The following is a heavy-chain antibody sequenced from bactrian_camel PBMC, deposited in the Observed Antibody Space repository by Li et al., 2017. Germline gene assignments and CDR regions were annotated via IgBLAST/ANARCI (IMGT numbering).Heavy chain of an antibody. CDR3: AAPRFLRACDTNWPSQWWYAF. V-gene: IGHV3S1*01. CDR1: RYPYSMNC. D-gene: IGHD8*01. Sequence: HVQLVESGGGSVQAGGSLRLACAVSRYPYSMNCMGWSRQAPGKEREGVAAIYTGSGMTLYADSVKGRFTISRDNANNTVYLQMNSLKPEDTAMYYCAAPRFLRACDTNWPSQWWYAFWGQGTQVTVS. J-gene: IGHJ4*01. CDR2: IYTGSGMT.